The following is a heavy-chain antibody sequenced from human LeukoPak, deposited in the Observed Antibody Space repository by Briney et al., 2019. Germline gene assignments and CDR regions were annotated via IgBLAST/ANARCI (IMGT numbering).Heavy chain of an antibody. CDR2: ISSSSSYI. Sequence: SGGSLRLSCAASGFTFSSYSMNWVRQAPGKGLEWVSSISSSSSYIYYADSVKVRFTISRDNAKNSLYLQMNGLRAEDTAVYYCARGGYSSSWYMSYYYYMDVWGKGTTVTVSS. CDR3: ARGGYSSSWYMSYYYYMDV. CDR1: GFTFSSYS. J-gene: IGHJ6*03. D-gene: IGHD6-13*01. V-gene: IGHV3-21*01.